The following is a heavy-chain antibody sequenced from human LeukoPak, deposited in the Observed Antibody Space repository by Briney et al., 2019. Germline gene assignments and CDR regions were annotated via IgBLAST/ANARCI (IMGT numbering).Heavy chain of an antibody. CDR3: ARLPVTTGYYYYYMDV. CDR1: GGSISSSSYY. CDR2: IYYSGST. V-gene: IGHV4-39*01. D-gene: IGHD4-17*01. J-gene: IGHJ6*03. Sequence: PSETLSLTCTVSGGSISSSSYYWGWIRQPPGKGLEWIGSIYYSGSTYYNPSLKSRVTISVDTSKDQFSLKLSSVTAADTAVYYCARLPVTTGYYYYYMDVWGKGTTVTVSS.